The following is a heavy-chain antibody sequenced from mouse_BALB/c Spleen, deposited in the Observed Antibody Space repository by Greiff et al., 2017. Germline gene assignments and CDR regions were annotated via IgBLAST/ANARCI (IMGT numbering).Heavy chain of an antibody. J-gene: IGHJ2*01. CDR3: AREATGY. CDR2: ISYSGST. D-gene: IGHD3-2*02. Sequence: VQLKESGPGLVKPSQSLSLTCTVTGYSITSDYAWNWIRQFPGNKLEWMGYISYSGSTSYNPSLKSRISITRDTSKNQFFLQLNSVTTEDTATYYCAREATGYWGQGTTLTVSS. CDR1: GYSITSDYA. V-gene: IGHV3-2*02.